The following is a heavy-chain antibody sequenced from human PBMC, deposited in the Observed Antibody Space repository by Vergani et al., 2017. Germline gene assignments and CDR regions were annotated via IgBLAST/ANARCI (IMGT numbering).Heavy chain of an antibody. Sequence: EVQLVESGGGLVQPGGSLRLSCAASGFTFTSYAMNWVRQAPGKGLEWVGRIKSKTDGGTTDYAAPVKGRFTISRDDSKNTLYLQMNSLKTEDTAVYYCTTDLRANTYYDFWSGYDYYYYGMDVWGQGTTVTVSS. CDR2: IKSKTDGGTT. CDR1: GFTFTSYA. J-gene: IGHJ6*02. CDR3: TTDLRANTYYDFWSGYDYYYYGMDV. V-gene: IGHV3-15*01. D-gene: IGHD3-3*01.